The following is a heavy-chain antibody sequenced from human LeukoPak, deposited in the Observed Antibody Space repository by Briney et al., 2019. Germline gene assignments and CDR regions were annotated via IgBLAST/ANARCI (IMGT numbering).Heavy chain of an antibody. CDR3: ARQTGSGLFILP. V-gene: IGHV4-59*04. Sequence: SETLSLTCTVSGDSISNYYWTWIRQPPGKGLEWIGSIYYSGNTYYNASLKSQVSISIDTSKNQFSLRLTSVTAADTAVYYCARQTGSGLFILPGGQGTLVTVSS. J-gene: IGHJ4*02. CDR1: GDSISNYY. CDR2: IYYSGNT. D-gene: IGHD3/OR15-3a*01.